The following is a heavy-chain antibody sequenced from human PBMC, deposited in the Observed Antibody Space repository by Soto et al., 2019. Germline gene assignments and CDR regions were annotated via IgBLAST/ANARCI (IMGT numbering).Heavy chain of an antibody. V-gene: IGHV1-18*01. D-gene: IGHD2-21*02. CDR1: GYIFTKYG. CDR2: INVYNGDR. Sequence: QVPVVQSRPELKKPGASVKVSCKAQGYIFTKYGIGWVPQAPGHGLEWMGLINVYNGDRKVAQKFQDRVSMTTDTATETAYMELNSLRSGDTAVYYCARLQLGGDRMLNWFDPWGQGTLVTVSS. CDR3: ARLQLGGDRMLNWFDP. J-gene: IGHJ5*02.